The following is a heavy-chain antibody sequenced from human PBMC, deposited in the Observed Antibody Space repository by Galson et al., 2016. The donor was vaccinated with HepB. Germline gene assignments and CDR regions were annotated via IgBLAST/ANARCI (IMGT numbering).Heavy chain of an antibody. CDR3: ARGYDWFDP. Sequence: ETLSLTCTVSGDSIRNSYWAWIRQTPGKGLEWVGFVYHSGSAKYSSSLQNRVTMSVDTFKNQFSLRLNSVTAADTAVYYCARGYDWFDPWGQGTQVTVSP. CDR2: VYHSGSA. CDR1: GDSIRNSY. V-gene: IGHV4-59*01. J-gene: IGHJ5*02. D-gene: IGHD2-15*01.